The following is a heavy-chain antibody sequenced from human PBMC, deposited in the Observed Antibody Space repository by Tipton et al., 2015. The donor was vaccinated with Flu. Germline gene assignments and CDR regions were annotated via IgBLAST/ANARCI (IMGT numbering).Heavy chain of an antibody. Sequence: QVQLVQSGAEVKKPGASVKVSCQASGYTFSTYYMHWVRQAPGQGLEWMGIINPSGGSTTYAQKFQGRVTMTRDTSTSTVYMELSSLRSEDTAVYYCARGYCSAGGCYYFDYWGQGTLVTVSS. J-gene: IGHJ4*02. V-gene: IGHV1-46*01. D-gene: IGHD2-15*01. CDR2: INPSGGST. CDR1: GYTFSTYY. CDR3: ARGYCSAGGCYYFDY.